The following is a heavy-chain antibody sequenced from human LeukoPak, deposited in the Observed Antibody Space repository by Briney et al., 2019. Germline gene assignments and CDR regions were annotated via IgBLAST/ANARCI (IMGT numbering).Heavy chain of an antibody. Sequence: SETLSLTCAVYGGSFSGYYWSWIRQPPGKGLEWIGEINHSGSTNYNPSLKSRVTISVDTSKNQFSLKLSSVTAADTAVYYCARHARRAMIAAQFDYWGQGTLVTVSS. CDR2: INHSGST. J-gene: IGHJ4*02. CDR1: GGSFSGYY. D-gene: IGHD2-15*01. V-gene: IGHV4-34*01. CDR3: ARHARRAMIAAQFDY.